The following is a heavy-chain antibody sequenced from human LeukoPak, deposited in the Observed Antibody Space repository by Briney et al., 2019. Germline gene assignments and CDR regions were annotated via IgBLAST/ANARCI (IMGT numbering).Heavy chain of an antibody. CDR2: ISSNGGST. CDR1: GFTFSSYA. Sequence: GGSLSFTCSASGFTFSSYAMHWVRQAPGKGLEYVSAISSNGGSTYYANSVKGRFTISRDNSKNTPYLQMGSLRAEDMAVYYCARVLDSYYYYYDMDVWGKGTTVTVSS. CDR3: ARVLDSYYYYYDMDV. V-gene: IGHV3-64*01. J-gene: IGHJ6*03. D-gene: IGHD3-3*02.